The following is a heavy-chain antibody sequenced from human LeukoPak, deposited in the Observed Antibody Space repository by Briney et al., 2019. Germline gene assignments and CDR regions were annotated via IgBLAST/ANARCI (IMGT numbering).Heavy chain of an antibody. J-gene: IGHJ6*02. CDR2: NYYSGSA. CDR3: ARVSYGMDV. V-gene: IGHV4-31*03. CDR1: SASISSGVYY. Sequence: KTSETLSLTCTVSSASISSGVYYWSWIRQHPGKGLEWIGYNYYSGSANYNPSLKGRVAISLDTSKNQVSLTLNSVTAADTAVYYCARVSYGMDVWGQGTTVTVSS.